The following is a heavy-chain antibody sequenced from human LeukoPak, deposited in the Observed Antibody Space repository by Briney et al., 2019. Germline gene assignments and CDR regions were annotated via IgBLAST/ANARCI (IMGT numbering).Heavy chain of an antibody. D-gene: IGHD3-10*01. CDR3: ARHYYGSGSYYSNFDY. Sequence: PSETLSLTCTVSGGSMSNYYWSWIRQPPGKGLEWIGYIYYSGSTNYHPSLKSRVTTSVDTSKNQFSLKLSSVTAADTAVYYCARHYYGSGSYYSNFDYWGQGTLVTVSS. CDR2: IYYSGST. J-gene: IGHJ4*02. V-gene: IGHV4-59*08. CDR1: GGSMSNYY.